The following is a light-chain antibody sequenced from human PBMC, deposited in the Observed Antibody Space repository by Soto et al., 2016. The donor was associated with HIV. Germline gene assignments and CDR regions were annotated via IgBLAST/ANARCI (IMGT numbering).Light chain of an antibody. Sequence: DIQMTQSPSTLSASVGDRVTITCRASQSVSSRLAWYQQKPGKAPKLLIYKASNLESGVPSRFSGSGSGTEFTLTISSLQPEDFATYYCQQYNPYLWTFGQGTMVDIK. J-gene: IGKJ1*01. CDR3: QQYNPYLWT. CDR2: KAS. V-gene: IGKV1-5*03. CDR1: QSVSSR.